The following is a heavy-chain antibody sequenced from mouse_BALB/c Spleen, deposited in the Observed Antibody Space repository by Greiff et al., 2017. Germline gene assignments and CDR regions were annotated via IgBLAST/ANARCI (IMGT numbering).Heavy chain of an antibody. V-gene: IGHV5-17*02. CDR3: ARNDYDWFAY. CDR1: GFTFSSFG. J-gene: IGHJ3*01. D-gene: IGHD2-4*01. Sequence: DVMLVESGGGLVQPGGSRKLSCAASGFTFSSFGMHWVRQAPEKGLEWVAYISSGSSTIYYADTVKGRFTISRDNPKNTLFLQMTSLRSEDTAMYYCARNDYDWFAYWGQGTLVTVSA. CDR2: ISSGSSTI.